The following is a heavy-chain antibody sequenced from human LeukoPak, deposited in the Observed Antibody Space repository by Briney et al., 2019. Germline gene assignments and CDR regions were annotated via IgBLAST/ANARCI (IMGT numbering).Heavy chain of an antibody. J-gene: IGHJ3*02. CDR1: VYTFARYY. CDR2: INPSGGST. D-gene: IGHD2-2*01. Sequence: ASVKGSCKASVYTFARYYMHWVRQAPGQGLEWMGIINPSGGSTSYAQKFQGRVTMTRDTSTSTVYMDPSSLRSEETAVYYCARAIVYYSRTSRTDACTIWSQGTMVTVPS. V-gene: IGHV1-46*01. CDR3: ARAIVYYSRTSRTDACTI.